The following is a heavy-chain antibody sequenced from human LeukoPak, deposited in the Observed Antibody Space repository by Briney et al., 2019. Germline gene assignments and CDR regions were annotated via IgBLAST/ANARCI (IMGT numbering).Heavy chain of an antibody. D-gene: IGHD6-13*01. Sequence: GGSLRLSCAASGFTFDVYGMSWVRQAPGKGLEWVSGLNWNGGSTGYADSVKGRFFISRDNAKNCLYLQMNSLRAEDTALYYCAKSASSWPLYYFDYWGQGTLVTVSS. CDR2: LNWNGGST. CDR1: GFTFDVYG. CDR3: AKSASSWPLYYFDY. V-gene: IGHV3-20*04. J-gene: IGHJ4*02.